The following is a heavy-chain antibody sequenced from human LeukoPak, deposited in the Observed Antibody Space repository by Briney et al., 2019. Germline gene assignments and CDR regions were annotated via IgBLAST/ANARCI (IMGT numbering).Heavy chain of an antibody. J-gene: IGHJ6*02. CDR2: IYYSGST. CDR1: GGSISSGDYY. V-gene: IGHV4-30-4*01. Sequence: PSETLSLTCTVSGGSISSGDYYWSWIRQPPGKGLEWIGYIYYSGSTNSNPSLKSRVTISVDTSKNQFSLKLSSVTAADTAVYYCARQGSTWYESLSGGMDVWGQGTTVTVSS. D-gene: IGHD6-13*01. CDR3: ARQGSTWYESLSGGMDV.